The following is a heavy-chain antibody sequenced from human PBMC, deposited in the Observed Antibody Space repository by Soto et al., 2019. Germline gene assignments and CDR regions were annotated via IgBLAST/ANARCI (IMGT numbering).Heavy chain of an antibody. D-gene: IGHD3-22*01. CDR1: GFTFSNYA. CDR2: LTSGGGS. Sequence: EVQLLESGGGLVQPGGSLRLFCAASGFTFSNYAMTWVRQAPGKGLGWVSTLTSGGGSYYGDPVRGRFTISRDNAKSTLYLQMNSLRAEDTAVYYCARTDKFNSHSSGCANRFDYWGQGTLVTVSS. J-gene: IGHJ4*02. V-gene: IGHV3-23*01. CDR3: ARTDKFNSHSSGCANRFDY.